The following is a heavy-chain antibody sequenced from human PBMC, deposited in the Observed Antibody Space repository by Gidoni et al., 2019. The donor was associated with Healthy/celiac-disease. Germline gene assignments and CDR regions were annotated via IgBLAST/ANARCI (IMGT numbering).Heavy chain of an antibody. CDR1: GYTFPSYG. J-gene: IGHJ5*02. Sequence: QVQLVQSGAEVTKPGASVKVSCKASGYTFPSYGIRWVRQAPGQGRECRGWISDYNGNTNVAQKLQGRSNMTTDTSTSTAYMELRSLRSDDTAVYYCAIGSSSWSPGWFDPWGQGTLVTVSS. V-gene: IGHV1-18*01. CDR3: AIGSSSWSPGWFDP. CDR2: ISDYNGNT. D-gene: IGHD6-13*01.